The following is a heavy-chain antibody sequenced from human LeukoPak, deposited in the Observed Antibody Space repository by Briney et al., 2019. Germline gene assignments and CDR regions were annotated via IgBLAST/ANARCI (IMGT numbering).Heavy chain of an antibody. CDR1: GFTFSTYS. Sequence: GGSLRLSCATSGFTFSTYSMNWVRQAPGKGLEWVSSISISSDYIFYTDSVKGRFTISRDNAKNPLFLQMDTLRAEDTAVYFCASSVPGTRAFDIWGQGTLVTVSS. CDR3: ASSVPGTRAFDI. V-gene: IGHV3-21*01. J-gene: IGHJ3*02. D-gene: IGHD6-19*01. CDR2: ISISSDYI.